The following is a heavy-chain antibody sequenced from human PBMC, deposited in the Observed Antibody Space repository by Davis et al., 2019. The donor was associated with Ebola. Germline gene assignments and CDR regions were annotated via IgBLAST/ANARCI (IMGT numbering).Heavy chain of an antibody. J-gene: IGHJ2*01. V-gene: IGHV4-34*01. CDR3: ARAFHNWYFDL. CDR1: GGSFSGYY. CDR2: INHSGRT. Sequence: MPGGSLRLSCAVYGGSFSGYYWIWIRQPPGKGLEWIGEINHSGRTNYNPSLKSRVTISLDTSRNQFSLRLGSVTAADTAVYYCARAFHNWYFDLWGRGTLVTVSS.